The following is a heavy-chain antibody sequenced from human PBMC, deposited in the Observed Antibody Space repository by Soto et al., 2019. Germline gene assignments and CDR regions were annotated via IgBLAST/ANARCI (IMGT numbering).Heavy chain of an antibody. Sequence: GESLKISCAASGYRFTSSWITWVRHIPGKGLEWMATIDPTNSNINYNPSFRGHVTLSVDKSASTAYLEGISLRASDTAIYYCARLRGVGGGGDYWGQGTLVTVSS. CDR3: ARLRGVGGGGDY. CDR1: GYRFTSSW. V-gene: IGHV5-10-1*01. D-gene: IGHD3-10*01. CDR2: IDPTNSNI. J-gene: IGHJ4*03.